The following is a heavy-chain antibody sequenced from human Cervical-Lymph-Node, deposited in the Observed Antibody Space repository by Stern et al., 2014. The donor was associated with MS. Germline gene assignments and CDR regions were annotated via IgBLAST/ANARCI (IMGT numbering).Heavy chain of an antibody. CDR2: ISAYYGNT. CDR1: GYTFTRYG. V-gene: IGHV1-18*01. D-gene: IGHD2-15*01. Sequence: VQLEESGAEVKKPGDSVKVSCKASGYTFTRYGISWGRQAPGQGLEWMGWISAYYGNTTYAQKLQGRVTMTTDTSTITAYMELRSLRSDDTAVYYCARGLLGRENAFDIWGQGTMVTVSS. J-gene: IGHJ3*02. CDR3: ARGLLGRENAFDI.